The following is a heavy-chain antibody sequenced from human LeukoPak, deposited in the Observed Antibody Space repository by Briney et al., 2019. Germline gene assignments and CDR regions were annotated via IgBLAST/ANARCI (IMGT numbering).Heavy chain of an antibody. Sequence: PGRSLRLSCAASGFTFSSYTMHWVRQAPGRGLEWVALISSDGSIEYYTDSVKGRFTISRDNSKNTLYLQMNSLRAEDTAVYYCAKVCRSTSCYTDFDYWGQGTLVTVSS. V-gene: IGHV3-30-3*01. CDR3: AKVCRSTSCYTDFDY. J-gene: IGHJ4*02. CDR2: ISSDGSIE. D-gene: IGHD2-2*02. CDR1: GFTFSSYT.